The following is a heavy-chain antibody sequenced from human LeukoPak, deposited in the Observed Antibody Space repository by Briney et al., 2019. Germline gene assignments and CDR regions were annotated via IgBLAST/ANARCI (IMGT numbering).Heavy chain of an antibody. V-gene: IGHV4-30-4*08. J-gene: IGHJ4*02. CDR1: GGSISSGDHY. CDR3: ARDPAMAGLDY. D-gene: IGHD5-24*01. Sequence: PQTLSLTCTVSGGSISSGDHYWSWIRQPPGKGLEWIGYIYYSGSTYYNPSLKSRVTISVDTSKNQFSLKLSSVTAADTAVYYCARDPAMAGLDYWGQGTLVTVSS. CDR2: IYYSGST.